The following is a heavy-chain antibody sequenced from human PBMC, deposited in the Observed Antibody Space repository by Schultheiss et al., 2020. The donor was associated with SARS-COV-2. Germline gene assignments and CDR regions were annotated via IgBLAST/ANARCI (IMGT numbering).Heavy chain of an antibody. D-gene: IGHD5-12*01. V-gene: IGHV3-23*01. Sequence: GGSLRLSCAASGFTFSSYAMSWVRQAPGKGLEWVSAISGSGGSTYYADSVKGRFTISRDNSKNTLYLQMNSLRAEDTAVYYCAKLSFETIVATIGALGYWGQGTLVTVSS. CDR1: GFTFSSYA. CDR3: AKLSFETIVATIGALGY. J-gene: IGHJ4*02. CDR2: ISGSGGST.